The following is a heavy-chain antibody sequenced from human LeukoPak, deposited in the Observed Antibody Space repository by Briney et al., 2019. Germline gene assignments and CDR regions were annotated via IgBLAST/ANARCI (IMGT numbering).Heavy chain of an antibody. CDR1: VFSFNSFA. J-gene: IGHJ3*02. CDR3: VKAFGNYYDRSGRTFDM. CDR2: FRGSGANT. D-gene: IGHD3-22*01. Sequence: GGSLRLSCAVSVFSFNSFAVYWVRQAPGRGREWVSLFRGSGANTYYADSVKGRFTISRDNSKNTLYLQMNRLRAEDTAVYLCVKAFGNYYDRSGRTFDMWGQGTMVTVSS. V-gene: IGHV3-23*01.